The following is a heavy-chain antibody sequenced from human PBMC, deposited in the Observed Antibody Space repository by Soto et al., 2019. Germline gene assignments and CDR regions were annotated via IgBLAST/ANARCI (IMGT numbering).Heavy chain of an antibody. D-gene: IGHD6-13*01. CDR2: INPNGGST. Sequence: ASVKVSCKAPADTFTSYYIHWVRQAPGHGLEWMGIINPNGGSTRFAQTFQGRITMTTDTSTSTVYMELRSLRSEDTAVYYCAGVRLGSSSWSNYYYYGMDVWGQGTTVTVSS. V-gene: IGHV1-46*01. J-gene: IGHJ6*02. CDR1: ADTFTSYY. CDR3: AGVRLGSSSWSNYYYYGMDV.